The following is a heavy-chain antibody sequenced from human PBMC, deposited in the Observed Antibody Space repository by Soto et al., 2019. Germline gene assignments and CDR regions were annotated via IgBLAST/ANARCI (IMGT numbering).Heavy chain of an antibody. Sequence: QVQLVQSGAEVKKPGASVKVSCKASGYTFTSYAMHWVRQAPGQRLEWMGWINAGNGNTKYSQKFQGRVTITRDTSGSTAYMELSSLRSEDTAVYYCARDLTNCSSTSCPPPVAFDIWGQGTMVTVSS. V-gene: IGHV1-3*01. D-gene: IGHD2-2*01. CDR2: INAGNGNT. CDR1: GYTFTSYA. J-gene: IGHJ3*02. CDR3: ARDLTNCSSTSCPPPVAFDI.